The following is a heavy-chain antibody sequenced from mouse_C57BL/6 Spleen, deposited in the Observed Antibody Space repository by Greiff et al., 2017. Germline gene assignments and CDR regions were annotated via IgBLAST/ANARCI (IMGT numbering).Heavy chain of an antibody. Sequence: DVQLQESGPGLVKPSQSLSLTCSVTGYSITSGYYWNWIRQFPGNKLEWMGYISYDGSNNYNPSLKNRISITRDTSKNQFFLKLNSVTTEDTATYYCARRDYDWYFDVWGTGTTVTVSS. J-gene: IGHJ1*03. V-gene: IGHV3-6*01. CDR1: GYSITSGYY. D-gene: IGHD1-1*01. CDR3: ARRDYDWYFDV. CDR2: ISYDGSN.